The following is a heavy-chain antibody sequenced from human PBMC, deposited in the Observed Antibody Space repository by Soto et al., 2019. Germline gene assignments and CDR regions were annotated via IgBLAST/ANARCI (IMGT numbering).Heavy chain of an antibody. CDR1: GGFVSSGSYY. V-gene: IGHV4-34*01. D-gene: IGHD1-1*01. CDR2: MSHSGGT. J-gene: IGHJ3*02. Sequence: QVQLQQWGAGLLKPSETLSLTCAVYGGFVSSGSYYWSWIRQPPGKGLEWIGEMSHSGGTHFNPSIKNRVTISVDTSKNQFSLKMSSVTAADTALYYCARVERGTATSVVDASDIWGPGTMVTVSS. CDR3: ARVERGTATSVVDASDI.